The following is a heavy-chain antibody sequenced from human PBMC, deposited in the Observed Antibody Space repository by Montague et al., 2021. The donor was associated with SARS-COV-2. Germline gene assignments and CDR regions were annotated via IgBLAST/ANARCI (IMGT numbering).Heavy chain of an antibody. V-gene: IGHV2-70*01. J-gene: IGHJ2*01. Sequence: PALVKPTQTLTLTCTLSGLSVTTSGMCVGWIRQPPGKALEWLALIDWDNDEYYRPSLKTRLTISKDTSKNQVVLTMTNMDPADTATYYCARISPPPHLGGGPDWYFDIWGRGTLVTVSS. CDR1: GLSVTTSGMC. D-gene: IGHD3-16*01. CDR3: ARISPPPHLGGGPDWYFDI. CDR2: IDWDNDE.